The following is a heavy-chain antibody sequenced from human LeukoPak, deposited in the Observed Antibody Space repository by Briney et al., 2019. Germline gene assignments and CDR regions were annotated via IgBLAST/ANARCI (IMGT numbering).Heavy chain of an antibody. CDR3: ASAGYSSSSFDY. Sequence: SETLSLTCTVSGGSISSSGYYWGRIRQPPGKGLEWIGSIFYTGSTYYNPSLKSRVTISVDTSKNQFSLKLSSVTAADTAVYYCASAGYSSSSFDYWGQGTLVTVSS. CDR2: IFYTGST. D-gene: IGHD6-6*01. V-gene: IGHV4-39*07. J-gene: IGHJ4*02. CDR1: GGSISSSGYY.